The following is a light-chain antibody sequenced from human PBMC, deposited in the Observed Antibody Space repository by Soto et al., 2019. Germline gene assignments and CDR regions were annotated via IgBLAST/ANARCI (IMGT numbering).Light chain of an antibody. CDR3: QQYNNYLYT. Sequence: DIQMTQSPSTLSASVGDRVTITCRASQSIGNSLAWYQQKPGKAPKLLIYKASSLESGVPSRFSGSGSGTDFTLSISNLQPDDFAVYYCQQYNNYLYTLGQGTRLEIK. J-gene: IGKJ2*01. V-gene: IGKV1-5*03. CDR2: KAS. CDR1: QSIGNS.